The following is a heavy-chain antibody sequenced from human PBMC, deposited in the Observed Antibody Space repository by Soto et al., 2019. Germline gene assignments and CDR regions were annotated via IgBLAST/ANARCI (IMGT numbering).Heavy chain of an antibody. CDR2: ISAYNGNT. Sequence: QVQLVQSGAEVKKPGASVKVSCKASGYTFTSYGISWVRQAPGQGLEWMGWISAYNGNTNYAQKLQGRVAMTTDTATSTAYMELRSLRSDDTAVYYCARDRITMIVVARSLHAFDIWGQGTMVTVSS. J-gene: IGHJ3*02. D-gene: IGHD3-22*01. CDR3: ARDRITMIVVARSLHAFDI. V-gene: IGHV1-18*01. CDR1: GYTFTSYG.